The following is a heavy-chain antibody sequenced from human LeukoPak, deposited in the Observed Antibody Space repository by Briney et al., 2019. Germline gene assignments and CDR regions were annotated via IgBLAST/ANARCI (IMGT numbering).Heavy chain of an antibody. CDR2: IYYSGST. D-gene: IGHD2-15*01. CDR3: ARLVGAATDPFDY. Sequence: NSSETLSLTCTVSGGSISSRTYYWGWIRQPPGKGLEWIGSIYYSGSTYYNPSLKSRVSVSVDTSKNQFSLKLSSVTAADTAVYYCARLVGAATDPFDYWGQGTLVTVSS. J-gene: IGHJ4*02. V-gene: IGHV4-39*01. CDR1: GGSISSRTYY.